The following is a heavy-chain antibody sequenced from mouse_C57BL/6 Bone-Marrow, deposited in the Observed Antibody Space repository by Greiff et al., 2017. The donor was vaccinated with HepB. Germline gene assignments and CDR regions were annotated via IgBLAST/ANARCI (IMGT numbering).Heavy chain of an antibody. CDR2: ISNGGGST. Sequence: EVKLQESGGGLVQPGGSLKLSCAASGFTFSDYYMYWVRQTPEKRLEWVAYISNGGGSTYYPDTVKGRFTISRDNAKNTLYLQMSRLKSEDTAMYYCARPKDGYYWYFDVWGTGTTVTVSS. D-gene: IGHD2-3*01. CDR3: ARPKDGYYWYFDV. CDR1: GFTFSDYY. J-gene: IGHJ1*03. V-gene: IGHV5-12*01.